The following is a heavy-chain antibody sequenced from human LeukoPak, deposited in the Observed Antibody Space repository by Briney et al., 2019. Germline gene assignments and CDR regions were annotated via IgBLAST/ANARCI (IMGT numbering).Heavy chain of an antibody. Sequence: MPSETLSLTCAVYGGSFSGYYWSWIRQPPGKGLEWIGEINHSGSTNYNPSLKSRVTISVDTSKNQFSLKLSSVTAADTAVYYCARDKRARRNYYFDYWGQGTLVTVSS. V-gene: IGHV4-34*01. J-gene: IGHJ4*02. CDR1: GGSFSGYY. D-gene: IGHD6-6*01. CDR3: ARDKRARRNYYFDY. CDR2: INHSGST.